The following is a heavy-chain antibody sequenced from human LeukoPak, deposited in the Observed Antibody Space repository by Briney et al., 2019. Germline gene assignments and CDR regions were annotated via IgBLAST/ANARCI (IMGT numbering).Heavy chain of an antibody. V-gene: IGHV4-39*01. J-gene: IGHJ4*02. D-gene: IGHD1-7*01. Sequence: SETLSLTCTVSGGSISSSSYYWGWIRQPPGKGPEWIGSIYYSGSTYYNPSLKSRVTISVDTSKNQFSLKLSSVTAADTAVYYCARLAITGTTYFDYWGQGTLVTVSS. CDR3: ARLAITGTTYFDY. CDR2: IYYSGST. CDR1: GGSISSSSYY.